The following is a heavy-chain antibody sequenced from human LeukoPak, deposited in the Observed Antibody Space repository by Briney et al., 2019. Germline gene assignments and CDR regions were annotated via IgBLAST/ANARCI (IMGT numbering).Heavy chain of an antibody. Sequence: GGSLRLSCAASGFTFTTYSMNWVRQAPGKGLEWVSYISSSSSTIYYADPVKGRFTISRDSAKHLLYLQMNSLADEDTAVYYCARGCCGDHLFDYWGQGTLVTVSS. CDR3: ARGCCGDHLFDY. V-gene: IGHV3-48*02. CDR2: ISSSSSTI. J-gene: IGHJ4*02. D-gene: IGHD4-17*01. CDR1: GFTFTTYS.